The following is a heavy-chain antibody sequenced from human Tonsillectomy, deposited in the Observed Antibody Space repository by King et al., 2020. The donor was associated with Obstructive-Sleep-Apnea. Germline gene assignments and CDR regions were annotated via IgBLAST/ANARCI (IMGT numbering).Heavy chain of an antibody. CDR2: IHHIGST. V-gene: IGHV4-38-2*02. D-gene: IGHD3-22*01. CDR1: GYSISGGYY. J-gene: IGHJ6*02. Sequence: LQLQESGPGLLKPSETLSLTCTVSGYSISGGYYWGWIRQPPGKGLEWIGSIHHIGSTNYKPSLKGRVTISIDTAKNQFSLGLSSVTAADTAVYYCARDRDVYYYDTSGAKYGMDVWGQGTTVTVSS. CDR3: ARDRDVYYYDTSGAKYGMDV.